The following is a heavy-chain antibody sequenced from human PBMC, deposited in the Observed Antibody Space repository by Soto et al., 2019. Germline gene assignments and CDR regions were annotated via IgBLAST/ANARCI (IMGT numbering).Heavy chain of an antibody. V-gene: IGHV4-59*01. CDR1: GGSISSYY. D-gene: IGHD1-26*01. J-gene: IGHJ5*02. CDR3: ARDMWELRLHWFDP. Sequence: SETLSLTCTVSGGSISSYYWSWIRQPPGKGLEWIGYIYYSGSTNYNPSLKSRVTISVDTSKNQFSLKLSSVTAADTAVYYCARDMWELRLHWFDPWGQGTLVTVSS. CDR2: IYYSGST.